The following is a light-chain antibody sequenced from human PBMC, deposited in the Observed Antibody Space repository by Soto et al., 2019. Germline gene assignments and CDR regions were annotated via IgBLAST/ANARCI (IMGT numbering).Light chain of an antibody. CDR1: PSVSSN. CDR2: GAS. CDR3: QHYNNWHTWP. Sequence: EIVMTQSPATLSVSPGERATLSCRASPSVSSNLAWYQQKPGQAPRLLIYGASTRATGIPARFSGSGSGTEFTLTISSLQSEDFAIYYCQHYNNWHTWPFGQGNKGEIK. J-gene: IGKJ1*01. V-gene: IGKV3-15*01.